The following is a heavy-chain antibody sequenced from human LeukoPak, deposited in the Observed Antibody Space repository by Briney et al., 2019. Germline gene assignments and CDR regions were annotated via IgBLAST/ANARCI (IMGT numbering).Heavy chain of an antibody. CDR3: TRGSGRFEY. CDR2: IRAKDYGGTT. Sequence: GRSLRLSCTASGFTFGNFPISWVRQAPGKGLEWVGYIRAKDYGGTTEYAAAVKGRFTISRDDSKAIAYLQMNSPQTEDTGVYYCTRGSGRFEYWGQGTLVTVSS. V-gene: IGHV3-49*04. D-gene: IGHD2-15*01. CDR1: GFTFGNFP. J-gene: IGHJ4*02.